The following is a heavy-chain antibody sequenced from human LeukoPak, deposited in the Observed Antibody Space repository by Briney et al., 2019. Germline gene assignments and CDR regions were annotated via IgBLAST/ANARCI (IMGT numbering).Heavy chain of an antibody. CDR1: GASVSGNSAT. Sequence: SQTLSLTCAISGASVSGNSATWNWIRQSPSRGLEWLGRTHYRSKWYNDDAVSLKSRITINPDTSMNQFSRQLTAVTPEDTAVYYCARASGSWYWGFDYWGQGTLVTVSS. J-gene: IGHJ4*02. CDR2: THYRSKWYN. V-gene: IGHV6-1*01. D-gene: IGHD6-13*01. CDR3: ARASGSWYWGFDY.